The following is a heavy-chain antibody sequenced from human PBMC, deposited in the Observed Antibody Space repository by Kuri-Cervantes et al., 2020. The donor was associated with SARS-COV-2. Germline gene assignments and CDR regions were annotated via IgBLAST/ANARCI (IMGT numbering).Heavy chain of an antibody. D-gene: IGHD3-9*01. CDR3: ARGCRSYYDILSGYFWFDY. CDR2: IYYSGRT. J-gene: IGHJ4*01. V-gene: IGHV4-61*05. Sequence: SETLSLTCTVSGGSISSSSYYWGWIRQSPGKGLEWIGYIYYSGRTNYNPSLKSRVTISVDTSKNQFSLKLSSVTAADTAVYYCARGCRSYYDILSGYFWFDYWGHGTLVTVSS. CDR1: GGSISSSSYY.